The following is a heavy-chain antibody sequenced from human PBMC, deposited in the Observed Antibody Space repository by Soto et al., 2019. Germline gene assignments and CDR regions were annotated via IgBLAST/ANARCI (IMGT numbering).Heavy chain of an antibody. Sequence: QVQLVESGGGVVQPGRSLRLSCAASGFTFSSYGMHWVRQAPGKGLEWVAVISYDGSNKYYADSVKGRFTISRDNSKNTLYLQMNSLRAEDTAVYYCAKDRCSGWYENCDDAFDIWGQGTMVTVSS. D-gene: IGHD6-19*01. J-gene: IGHJ3*02. CDR3: AKDRCSGWYENCDDAFDI. CDR2: ISYDGSNK. V-gene: IGHV3-30*18. CDR1: GFTFSSYG.